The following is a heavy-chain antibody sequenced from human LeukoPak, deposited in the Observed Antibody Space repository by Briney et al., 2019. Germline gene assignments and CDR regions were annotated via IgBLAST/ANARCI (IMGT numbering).Heavy chain of an antibody. V-gene: IGHV4-38-2*01. D-gene: IGHD4-17*01. CDR2: LYHPDST. Sequence: PSETMSLTCAVSGYPINNACYWVWIRQPPGKGLEWIGSLYHPDSTYYNPSLKSRVTMSVDTSRNQFSLKLSFVTAADTAVYYCARHYDSYFYYYLDLWGTGTTVTVSS. CDR1: GYPINNACY. CDR3: ARHYDSYFYYYLDL. J-gene: IGHJ6*03.